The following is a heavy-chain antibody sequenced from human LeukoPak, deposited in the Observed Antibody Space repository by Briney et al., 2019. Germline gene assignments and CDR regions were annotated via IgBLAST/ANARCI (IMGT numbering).Heavy chain of an antibody. CDR2: ISSGSSYI. V-gene: IGHV3-21*01. CDR1: GFTFNSYS. Sequence: GGSLRLSCAASGFTFNSYSMNWVRQAPGKGLEWVSSISSGSSYIYYADSVKGRFTISRDNAKNSLYLQMNSLRAEDTAVYYCARDGFFGGIDYWGQGTLVTVSS. J-gene: IGHJ4*02. CDR3: ARDGFFGGIDY. D-gene: IGHD3-3*01.